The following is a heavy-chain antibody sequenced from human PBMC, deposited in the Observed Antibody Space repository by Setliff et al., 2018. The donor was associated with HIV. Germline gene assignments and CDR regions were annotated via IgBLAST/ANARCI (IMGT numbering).Heavy chain of an antibody. D-gene: IGHD2-2*01. Sequence: ASVKVSCKASGYIFTTYGITWVRQAPGQGLEWMGWMNPNIGNTGYAQKFQGRVIMTRNTSISTAYMELTSLRSEDTAVFYCVRDQGGGNLDYWGQGTLVTVSS. CDR2: MNPNIGNT. V-gene: IGHV1-8*02. CDR1: GYIFTTYG. CDR3: VRDQGGGNLDY. J-gene: IGHJ4*02.